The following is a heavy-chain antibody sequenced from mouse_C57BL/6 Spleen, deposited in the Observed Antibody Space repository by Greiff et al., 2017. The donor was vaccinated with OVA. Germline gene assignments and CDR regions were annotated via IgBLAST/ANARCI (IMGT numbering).Heavy chain of an antibody. J-gene: IGHJ2*01. D-gene: IGHD1-1*01. V-gene: IGHV5-16*01. CDR1: GFTFSDYY. Sequence: EVMLVESEGGLVQPGSSMKLSCTASGFTFSDYYMAWVRQVPEQGLEWVANINHDGSSTYYLDSLKSRFIISRDNATNILYMQMSSLKSEDTATDYCASGGSTVFAYWGQGTTVTVSA. CDR2: INHDGSST. CDR3: ASGGSTVFAY.